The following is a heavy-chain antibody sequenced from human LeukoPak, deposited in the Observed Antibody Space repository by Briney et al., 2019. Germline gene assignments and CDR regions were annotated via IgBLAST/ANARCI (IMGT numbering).Heavy chain of an antibody. Sequence: GESLKISCTGSGYRFTNYWIGWVRQMPGKGLEWMGVIYPGDSDTRYSPSFQGQVTISADKSITTAYLQWSSLKASDTAMYYCAIGGDSSTSCYRCFSFWGQGTLVTVSS. CDR1: GYRFTNYW. V-gene: IGHV5-51*01. CDR3: AIGGDSSTSCYRCFSF. J-gene: IGHJ4*02. CDR2: IYPGDSDT. D-gene: IGHD2-2*02.